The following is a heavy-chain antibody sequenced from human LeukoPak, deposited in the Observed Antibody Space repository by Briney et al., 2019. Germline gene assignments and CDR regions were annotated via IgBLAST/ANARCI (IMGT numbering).Heavy chain of an antibody. D-gene: IGHD7-27*01. J-gene: IGHJ6*02. Sequence: PSETLSLTCTVSGGSISSGDYYWSWIRQPPGKGLEWIGYIYYSGSTYYNPSLKSRVTISVDTSKNQFSLKLSSVTVADTAVYYCARAGSPVYYYGMDVWGQGTTVTVSS. CDR2: IYYSGST. CDR1: GGSISSGDYY. V-gene: IGHV4-30-4*01. CDR3: ARAGSPVYYYGMDV.